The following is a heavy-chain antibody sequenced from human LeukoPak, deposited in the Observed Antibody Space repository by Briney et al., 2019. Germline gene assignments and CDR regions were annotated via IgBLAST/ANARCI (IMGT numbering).Heavy chain of an antibody. V-gene: IGHV4-34*01. CDR2: INHSGST. CDR1: GGSFSGYY. J-gene: IGHJ4*02. D-gene: IGHD6-19*01. Sequence: LETLSLTCAVYGGSFSGYYWSWIRQPPGKGLEWIGEINHSGSTNDNPSLKSRVTISVDTSKNQFSLKLSSVTAADTAVYYCARGVSRLAIAVAGSSEFDYWGQGTLVTVSS. CDR3: ARGVSRLAIAVAGSSEFDY.